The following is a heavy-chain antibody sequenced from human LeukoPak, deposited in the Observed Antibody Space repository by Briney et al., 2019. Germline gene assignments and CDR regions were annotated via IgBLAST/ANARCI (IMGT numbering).Heavy chain of an antibody. Sequence: ASVKVSCKASGDTFTSYGISWVRQAPGQGLEWMGWISAYNGNTNYAQKLQGRVTMTTDTSTSTAYMELRSLRSDDTAVYYCARDLGPDYYDSSGPDYWGQGTLVTVSS. CDR3: ARDLGPDYYDSSGPDY. J-gene: IGHJ4*02. D-gene: IGHD3-22*01. CDR1: GDTFTSYG. CDR2: ISAYNGNT. V-gene: IGHV1-18*01.